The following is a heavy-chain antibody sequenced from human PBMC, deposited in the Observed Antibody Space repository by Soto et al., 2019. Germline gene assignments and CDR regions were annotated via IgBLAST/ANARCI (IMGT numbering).Heavy chain of an antibody. J-gene: IGHJ4*02. CDR1: GGSISSSSYY. D-gene: IGHD6-13*01. CDR3: ASGGSGYSSSWYVVGPEPDKYYFDY. CDR2: IYYSGST. Sequence: NPSETLSLTCTVSGGSISSSSYYWGWIRQPPGKGLEWIGSIYYSGSTYYNPSLKSRVTISVDTSKNQFSLKLSSVTAADTAVYYCASGGSGYSSSWYVVGPEPDKYYFDYWGQGILVTVSS. V-gene: IGHV4-39*01.